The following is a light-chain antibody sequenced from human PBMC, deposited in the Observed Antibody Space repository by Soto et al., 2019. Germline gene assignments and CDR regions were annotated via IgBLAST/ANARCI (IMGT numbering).Light chain of an antibody. Sequence: QAVVTQEPSLTVSPGGTVTLTCGSSTGAVTSGHYPYWFQQKPGQAPRTLVYNTSDKHSWAPARFSGSLLGGKAALALSGAQPEDEAEYYCLLSYSGARVFAGG. CDR3: LLSYSGARV. CDR1: TGAVTSGHY. J-gene: IGLJ7*01. V-gene: IGLV7-46*01. CDR2: NTS.